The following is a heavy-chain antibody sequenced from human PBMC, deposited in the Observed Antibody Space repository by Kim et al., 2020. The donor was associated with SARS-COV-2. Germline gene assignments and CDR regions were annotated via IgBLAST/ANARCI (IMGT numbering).Heavy chain of an antibody. D-gene: IGHD3-22*01. V-gene: IGHV3-21*04. J-gene: IGHJ4*02. CDR3: ARAPLDYYDSSGYYPATD. CDR1: GFTFSSYS. Sequence: GGSLRLSCAASGFTFSSYSMNWVRQAPGKGLEWVSSISSSSSYIYYADSVKGRFTISRDNAKNSLYLQMNSLRAEDTAVYYCARAPLDYYDSSGYYPATDWGQGTLVTVSS. CDR2: ISSSSSYI.